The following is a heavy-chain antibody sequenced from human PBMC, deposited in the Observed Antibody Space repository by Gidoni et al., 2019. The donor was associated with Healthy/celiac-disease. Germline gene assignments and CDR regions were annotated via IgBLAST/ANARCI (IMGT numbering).Heavy chain of an antibody. CDR3: AKDLSTSRAGPARGYCSGGSCYSGGSVPHQYYFDY. CDR2: ISGSGGRT. J-gene: IGHJ4*02. CDR1: GFTFSRYA. Sequence: EVQLFESGGGLVQPGGSLRLSCAASGFTFSRYAMSWVRQAHGKGPVWVSAISGSGGRTYYADSVKGRFTISRDNSKNTLYLQMNSLRAEEPAVYYCAKDLSTSRAGPARGYCSGGSCYSGGSVPHQYYFDYWGQGTLVTVSS. V-gene: IGHV3-23*01. D-gene: IGHD2-15*01.